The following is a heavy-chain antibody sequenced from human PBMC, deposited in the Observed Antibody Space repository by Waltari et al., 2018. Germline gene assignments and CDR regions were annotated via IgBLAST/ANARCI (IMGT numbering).Heavy chain of an antibody. CDR3: GRAPATSWFGYSVY. D-gene: IGHD2-2*01. CDR1: GASFGGFY. CDR2: LTHTGDS. V-gene: IGHV4-34*01. Sequence: QVQLQQWGAGLLKPSETLSLTCGESGASFGGFYWSWIRQAPGKGLEWIGDLTHTGDSNINPSLKSRLTISVDTSKRQFSLELTSVTPADTAVYYCGRAPATSWFGYSVYWGQGTVVTVSS. J-gene: IGHJ4*02.